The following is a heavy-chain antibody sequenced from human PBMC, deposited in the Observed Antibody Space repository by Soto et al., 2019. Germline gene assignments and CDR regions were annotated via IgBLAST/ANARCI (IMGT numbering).Heavy chain of an antibody. CDR1: GFTFSSYA. D-gene: IGHD4-17*01. Sequence: EVQLLESGGGLVQPGGSLRLSWAASGFTFSSYAMSWVRQAPGKGLEWVSAISGSGGSTYYAASVKGRFTISRDNSKNTLYLQMNSLRAEDTAVYYCSKFQAQIHYYGDYENWFDPWGQGTLVTVSS. V-gene: IGHV3-23*01. CDR3: SKFQAQIHYYGDYENWFDP. CDR2: ISGSGGST. J-gene: IGHJ5*02.